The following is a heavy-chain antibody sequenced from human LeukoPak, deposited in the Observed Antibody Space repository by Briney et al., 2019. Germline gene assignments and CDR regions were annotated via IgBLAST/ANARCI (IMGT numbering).Heavy chain of an antibody. CDR2: ISAYNGNT. Sequence: ASVKVSCKASGYTFTSYGISWVRQAPGQGLEWMGWISAYNGNTNYAQKLQGRVTMTTDTSTSTAYMELRSLRSDDTAVYYCASRSSGWKTFDYWGQGTLVTVSS. D-gene: IGHD6-19*01. CDR1: GYTFTSYG. V-gene: IGHV1-18*01. J-gene: IGHJ4*02. CDR3: ASRSSGWKTFDY.